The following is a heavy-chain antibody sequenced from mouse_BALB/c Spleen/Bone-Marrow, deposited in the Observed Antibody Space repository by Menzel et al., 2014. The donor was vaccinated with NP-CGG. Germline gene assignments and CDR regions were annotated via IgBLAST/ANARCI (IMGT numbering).Heavy chain of an antibody. CDR3: ARWVPYWEFAY. CDR2: ILPGSGST. D-gene: IGHD4-1*01. J-gene: IGHJ3*01. CDR1: GYTFSSYW. V-gene: IGHV1-9*01. Sequence: VKLMESGAELMKPGASVKISCKATGYTFSSYWIEWVKQRPGHGLEWIGEILPGSGSTNYNEKFKGKATFTVDTSSNTAYMQLSSLTSEDSAVYYCARWVPYWEFAYWGQGTLVTVSA.